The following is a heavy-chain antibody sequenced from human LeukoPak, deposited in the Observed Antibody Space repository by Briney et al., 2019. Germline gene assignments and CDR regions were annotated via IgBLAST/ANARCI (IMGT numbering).Heavy chain of an antibody. V-gene: IGHV3-23*01. D-gene: IGHD4-23*01. CDR3: ATVSFSDGGNDY. J-gene: IGHJ4*02. CDR2: ISGSGGST. CDR1: GFTFSSYA. Sequence: GGSLRLSCAASGFTFSSYAMSWVRQAPGKGLEWVSAISGSGGSTYYADSVKGRFTISRDNSKNTLYLQMNSLRAEDTAVYYCATVSFSDGGNDYWGQGTLVTVSS.